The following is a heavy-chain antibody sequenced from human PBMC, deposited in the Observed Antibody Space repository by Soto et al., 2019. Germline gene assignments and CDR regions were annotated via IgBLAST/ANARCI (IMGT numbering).Heavy chain of an antibody. CDR3: ARGNRGITIFGVVIGFDY. Sequence: NPSETLSLTCAVYGGSFSGYYWSWIRQPPGKGLEWIGEINHSGSTNYNPSLKSRVTISVDTSKNQFSLKLSSVTAADTAVYYCARGNRGITIFGVVIGFDYWGQGTLVTVSS. CDR1: GGSFSGYY. CDR2: INHSGST. J-gene: IGHJ4*02. V-gene: IGHV4-34*01. D-gene: IGHD3-3*01.